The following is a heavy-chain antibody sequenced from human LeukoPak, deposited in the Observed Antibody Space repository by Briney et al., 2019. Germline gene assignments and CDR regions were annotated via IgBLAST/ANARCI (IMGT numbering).Heavy chain of an antibody. CDR2: INKDGDAT. CDR3: ATWAFYHGLDA. J-gene: IGHJ6*02. V-gene: IGHV3-43*02. D-gene: IGHD1-26*01. Sequence: GGSLRLSCTASGFTFGAYAMHWVRQVPGKGLEWVSLINKDGDATYYADSVNGRFTISRDNSKNSLYLQMNNLRSEDSALYYCATWAFYHGLDAWGRGSTVTVSS. CDR1: GFTFGAYA.